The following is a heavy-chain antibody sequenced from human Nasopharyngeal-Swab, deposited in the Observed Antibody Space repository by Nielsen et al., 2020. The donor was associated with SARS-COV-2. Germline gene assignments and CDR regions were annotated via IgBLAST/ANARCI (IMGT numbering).Heavy chain of an antibody. CDR3: AKEVQLERTTGYYYYYGMDV. V-gene: IGHV3-23*01. Sequence: GESLKISCAASGFTFSSYAMSWVRQAPGKGLEWVSAISGSGGSTYYADSVKGRFTISRDNSKNTLYLQMNSLRAEDTAVYYCAKEVQLERTTGYYYYYGMDVWGQGITVTVSS. CDR2: ISGSGGST. CDR1: GFTFSSYA. D-gene: IGHD1-1*01. J-gene: IGHJ6*02.